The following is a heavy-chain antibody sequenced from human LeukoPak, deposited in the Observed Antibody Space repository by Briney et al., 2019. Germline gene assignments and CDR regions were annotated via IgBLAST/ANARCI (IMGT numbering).Heavy chain of an antibody. CDR1: GFTLSSNY. CDR3: ARSQYCSGGSCYPEYYYYGMDV. CDR2: IYSGGST. D-gene: IGHD2-15*01. V-gene: IGHV3-53*04. Sequence: GGSLRLSCAASGFTLSSNYMSWVRQTPGKGLEWVSVIYSGGSTYYADSVKGRFTISRHNSKNTLYLQMNSLRAEDTAVYYCARSQYCSGGSCYPEYYYYGMDVWGQGTTVTVSS. J-gene: IGHJ6*02.